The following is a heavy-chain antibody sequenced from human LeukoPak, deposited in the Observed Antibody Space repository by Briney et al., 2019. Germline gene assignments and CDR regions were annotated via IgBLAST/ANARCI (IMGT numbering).Heavy chain of an antibody. J-gene: IGHJ4*02. Sequence: PSETLSLTCAVYGGSFSGYYWSWIRQPPGKGLEWIGEINHRGSTNYNPSLKSRVTISVDTSKNQFSLKLSSVTAADTAVYYCAVSYYDILTGYSSKWGQGTLVTVSS. CDR3: AVSYYDILTGYSSK. D-gene: IGHD3-9*01. V-gene: IGHV4-34*01. CDR1: GGSFSGYY. CDR2: INHRGST.